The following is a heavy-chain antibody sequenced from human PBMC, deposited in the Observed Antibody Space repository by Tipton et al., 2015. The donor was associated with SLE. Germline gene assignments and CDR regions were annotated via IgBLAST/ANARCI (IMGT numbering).Heavy chain of an antibody. D-gene: IGHD6-13*01. CDR1: GDSVSSYY. V-gene: IGHV4-59*02. CDR2: VSYSGST. J-gene: IGHJ4*02. Sequence: LRLSCTVSGDSVSSYYWSWIRQPPGKGLEWIGCVSYSGSTNYNPSHRSRVTISIDTSRNQFSVKVSSVTAADTAMNYCACGGYNSNSYVAFWGPGTLVSVSS. CDR3: ACGGYNSNSYVAF.